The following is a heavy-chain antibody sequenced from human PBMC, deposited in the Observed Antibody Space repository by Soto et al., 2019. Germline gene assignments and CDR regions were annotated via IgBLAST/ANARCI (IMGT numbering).Heavy chain of an antibody. J-gene: IGHJ4*02. CDR3: ARSPRVIVAAKGTLDY. Sequence: KVSCKASGYTFTSYGINWVRQAPGQGLEWMGWISASTGNTNYAESVQGRVTLTTDISTSTAYMELRRLTSNDTAVYYCARSPRVIVAAKGTLDYWGQGTPVTVSS. D-gene: IGHD5-12*01. V-gene: IGHV1-18*04. CDR2: ISASTGNT. CDR1: GYTFTSYG.